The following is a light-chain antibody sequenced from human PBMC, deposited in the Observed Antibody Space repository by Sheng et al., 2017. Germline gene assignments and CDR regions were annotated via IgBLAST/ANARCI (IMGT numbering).Light chain of an antibody. V-gene: IGLV1-47*02. CDR1: GRNP. CDR2: SSD. CDR3: AAWDDSLSGWV. Sequence: QSVLTQPPSASGTPGQRVMISCSGIGRNPVNWYQQFPGTAPKLLIYSSDERPSGVPDRFSASKSGTSASLAISGLRSEDEADYYCAAWDDSLSGWVFGGGTKLTVL. J-gene: IGLJ3*02.